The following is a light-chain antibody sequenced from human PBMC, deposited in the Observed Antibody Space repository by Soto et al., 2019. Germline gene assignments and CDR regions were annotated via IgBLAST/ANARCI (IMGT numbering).Light chain of an antibody. Sequence: IVMTQSPATLSVSPGERATLSCRASQSISSNLAWYQQKPGQAPRLLIYGASNRATGIPDRFSGSGSGTDFTLTITRLEPEDFAVYYCQQYGSSPRTFGQGTRLEIK. V-gene: IGKV3-20*01. CDR3: QQYGSSPRT. CDR2: GAS. CDR1: QSISSN. J-gene: IGKJ5*01.